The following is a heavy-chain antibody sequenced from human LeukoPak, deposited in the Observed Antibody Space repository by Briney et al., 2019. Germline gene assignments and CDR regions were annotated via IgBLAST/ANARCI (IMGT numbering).Heavy chain of an antibody. Sequence: GASVKVSCKASGYTFTSYAMNWVRQATGQGLEWMGWMNPNSGNTGYAQKFQGRVTMTMNTSISTAYMELSSLRSDVTAVYYCARVPYYYGSGSYYKKGYDYWGQGTLVTVSS. J-gene: IGHJ4*02. CDR3: ARVPYYYGSGSYYKKGYDY. D-gene: IGHD3-10*01. CDR1: GYTFTSYA. V-gene: IGHV1-8*02. CDR2: MNPNSGNT.